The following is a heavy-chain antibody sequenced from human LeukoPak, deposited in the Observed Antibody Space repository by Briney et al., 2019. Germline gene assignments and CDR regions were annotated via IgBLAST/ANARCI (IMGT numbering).Heavy chain of an antibody. J-gene: IGHJ4*02. D-gene: IGHD4-17*01. CDR1: GGSISSYY. Sequence: SETLSLTCTVSGGSISSYYWSWIRQPPGKGLEWIGYIYYSGSTNYNPSLKSRVTISVDTSKNQFSLKLSSVTAADTAVYYCARDLRASTVTPWDYWGQGTLVTVSS. V-gene: IGHV4-59*12. CDR3: ARDLRASTVTPWDY. CDR2: IYYSGST.